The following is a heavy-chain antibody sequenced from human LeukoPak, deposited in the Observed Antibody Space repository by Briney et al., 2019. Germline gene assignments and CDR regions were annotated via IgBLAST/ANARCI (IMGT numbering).Heavy chain of an antibody. J-gene: IGHJ5*02. CDR1: GFTFGDYA. CDR2: IRSKAYGGTT. V-gene: IGHV3-49*03. Sequence: GRSLRLSCTASGFTFGDYAMSWFRQAPGKGLEWVGFIRSKAYGGTTEYAAPVKGRFTISRDDSKSIAYLQMNSLKTEDTAVYYCTRSPLSHSSGWYLHDPWGQGTLVTVSS. CDR3: TRSPLSHSSGWYLHDP. D-gene: IGHD6-19*01.